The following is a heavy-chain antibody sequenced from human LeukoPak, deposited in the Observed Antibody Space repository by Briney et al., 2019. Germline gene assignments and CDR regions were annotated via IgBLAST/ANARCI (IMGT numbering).Heavy chain of an antibody. J-gene: IGHJ5*02. CDR3: ARVLSRQQLEWFDP. Sequence: GGSLRLSCAASGFTFSSYWMHWVRQAPGEGLVWVSRINSDGSSTSYADSVKGRFTISRDNAKNTLYLQMNSLRAEDTAVYYCARVLSRQQLEWFDPWGQGTLVTVSS. D-gene: IGHD6-13*01. V-gene: IGHV3-74*01. CDR1: GFTFSSYW. CDR2: INSDGSST.